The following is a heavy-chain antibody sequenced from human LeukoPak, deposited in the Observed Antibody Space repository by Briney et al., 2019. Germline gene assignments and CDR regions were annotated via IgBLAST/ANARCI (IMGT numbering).Heavy chain of an antibody. CDR1: GGSISSNRYY. CDR3: ARHSDGGNCNDPFDI. Sequence: SETLFLTCTVSGGSISSNRYYWAWIRHPPGKGLDWIRSISYSGSTYYNSSLKSRLTISVDTAKNQFSLRLSSVTAADTAVYYCARHSDGGNCNDPFDIWGQGTMATVSS. CDR2: ISYSGST. V-gene: IGHV4-39*01. D-gene: IGHD2-15*01. J-gene: IGHJ3*02.